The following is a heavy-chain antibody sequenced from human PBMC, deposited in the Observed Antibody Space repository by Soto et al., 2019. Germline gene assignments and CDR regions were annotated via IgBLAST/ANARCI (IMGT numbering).Heavy chain of an antibody. Sequence: ISITNVLCGFDRQPPGKCLECIGTVDYSVTAYFSPSLATRVTFHVDTPKNRFSLTLYWVTAADTAVYYCATTYDFLSGYSPLDNWGQGALVTVSS. D-gene: IGHD3-3*01. CDR2: VDYSVTA. CDR3: ATTYDFLSGYSPLDN. CDR1: ISITNVL. V-gene: IGHV4-39*01. J-gene: IGHJ4*02.